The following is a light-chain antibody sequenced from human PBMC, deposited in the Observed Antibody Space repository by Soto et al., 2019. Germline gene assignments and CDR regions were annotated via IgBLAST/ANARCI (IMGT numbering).Light chain of an antibody. V-gene: IGLV2-23*02. CDR3: CSYAGSNNWGV. CDR2: EVS. J-gene: IGLJ3*02. Sequence: QSALTQPASVSGSPGQSITISCTGTSSDVGSYNLVSWYQQHPGKAPKLMIYEVSKRPSGVSNRFSGSKSGNTASLTISGLQAEDEADYYCCSYAGSNNWGVFGGGTKLTVL. CDR1: SSDVGSYNL.